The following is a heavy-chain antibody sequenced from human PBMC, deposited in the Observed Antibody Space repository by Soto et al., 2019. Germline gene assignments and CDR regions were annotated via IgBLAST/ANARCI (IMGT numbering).Heavy chain of an antibody. CDR2: INPNSGVT. D-gene: IGHD1-7*01. V-gene: IGHV1-2*02. J-gene: IGHJ6*02. CDR3: AGRGTLDYYAMDV. Sequence: QVQLVQSGADVKKPGASVKVSCKASGYTFTDFSMHWVRQAPGQGLEWMGWINPNSGVTNYAQKFQGRVTMTRDTSISTAYMELTSLRSDDTAVYYCAGRGTLDYYAMDVWGQGTTVTASS. CDR1: GYTFTDFS.